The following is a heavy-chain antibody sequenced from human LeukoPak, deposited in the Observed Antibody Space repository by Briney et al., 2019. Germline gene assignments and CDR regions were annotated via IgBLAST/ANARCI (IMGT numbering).Heavy chain of an antibody. Sequence: ASVKASCKASGYTFTGYYMHWVRQAPGQGLEWMGWINPNSGGTNYAQKFQGRVTMTRDTSISTAHMELSRLRSDDTAVYYCARDVTSDSTWGQGTLVTVSS. V-gene: IGHV1-2*02. D-gene: IGHD3-22*01. CDR3: ARDVTSDST. J-gene: IGHJ5*02. CDR2: INPNSGGT. CDR1: GYTFTGYY.